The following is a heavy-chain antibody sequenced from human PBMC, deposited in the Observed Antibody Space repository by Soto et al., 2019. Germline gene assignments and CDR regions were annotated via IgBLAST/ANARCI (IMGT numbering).Heavy chain of an antibody. CDR2: INHVGGT. D-gene: IGHD3-16*01. V-gene: IGHV4-34*01. J-gene: IGHJ5*02. Sequence: SETLSLTCAVYGGFLSESYWTWIRQPPGKGLEWIGEINHVGGTNYNPSLKSRVTMSVDTSQNQFSLRLISVTAADTAIYFCVRIRYQLPSSVLWLDPWGQGTPVTVSS. CDR3: VRIRYQLPSSVLWLDP. CDR1: GGFLSESY.